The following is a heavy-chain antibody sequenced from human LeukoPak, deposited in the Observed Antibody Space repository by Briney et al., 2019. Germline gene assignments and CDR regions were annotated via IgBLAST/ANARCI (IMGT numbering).Heavy chain of an antibody. V-gene: IGHV4-59*01. Sequence: PSETLSLTCTVSGASISSYYWNWIRQTPSNGLEWIASIYNGGNINYNPSLKSRVTISMDTSKSHFSLSLSSVTAADTAVYFCARASDIAATGFDCWGQGLLVTASA. J-gene: IGHJ4*02. CDR2: IYNGGNI. D-gene: IGHD6-13*01. CDR1: GASISSYY. CDR3: ARASDIAATGFDC.